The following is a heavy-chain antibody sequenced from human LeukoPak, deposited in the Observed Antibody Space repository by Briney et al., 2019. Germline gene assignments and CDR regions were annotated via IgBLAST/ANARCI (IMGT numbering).Heavy chain of an antibody. V-gene: IGHV2-70*11. CDR2: IDWDDDK. Sequence: SGPALVKPTQTLTLTCTFSGFALRINGMCVSWIRQHPGKALEWLARIDWDDDKYYSTSLKTRLSISKDTSKNQVVLTMTNVDPVDTATYYCARAYYYGSGSYYFDYWGQGTLVTVSS. J-gene: IGHJ4*02. CDR1: GFALRINGMC. CDR3: ARAYYYGSGSYYFDY. D-gene: IGHD3-10*01.